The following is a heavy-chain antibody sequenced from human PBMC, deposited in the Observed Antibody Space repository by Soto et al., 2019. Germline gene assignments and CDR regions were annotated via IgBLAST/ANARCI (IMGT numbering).Heavy chain of an antibody. V-gene: IGHV3-7*01. D-gene: IGHD3-9*01. CDR2: RKKDGSEE. CDR1: GFAFSSYW. CDR3: ATSSDTGYIFDF. J-gene: IGHJ4*02. Sequence: EVQLVESGGGLVQPGGSLRLSCVASGFAFSSYWMSWVRQAPGQGLEWVANRKKDGSEEYYVDSVKGRFTISRDSAKNSLYLQMNSLRAEDTAVYYCATSSDTGYIFDFWGQGTLVTVSS.